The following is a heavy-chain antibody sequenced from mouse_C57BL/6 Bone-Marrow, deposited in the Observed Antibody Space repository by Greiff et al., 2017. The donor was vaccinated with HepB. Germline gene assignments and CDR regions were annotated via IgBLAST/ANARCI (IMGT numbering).Heavy chain of an antibody. V-gene: IGHV5-16*01. CDR3: ARMAFITTVVAHFDY. CDR2: INYDGSST. Sequence: EVMLVESEGGLVQPGRSMKLSCTASGFTFSDYYMAWVRQVPEKGLEWVANINYDGSSTYYLDSLKSRFIISRDNAKNILYLQMSSLKSEDTATYYCARMAFITTVVAHFDYWGQGTTLTVSS. CDR1: GFTFSDYY. D-gene: IGHD1-1*01. J-gene: IGHJ2*01.